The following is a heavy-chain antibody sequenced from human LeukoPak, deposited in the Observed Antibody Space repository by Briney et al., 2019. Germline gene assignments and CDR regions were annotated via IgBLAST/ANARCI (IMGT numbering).Heavy chain of an antibody. Sequence: GESLRLSCAASGFTFKKYWMNWVRQVPGKRLECLANIKEDGSETYYADSVKGRFTISRDNPKNLLFLQINSLRVEDTAVYYCARETPRRGETRDGYRWGQGTLVTVSS. D-gene: IGHD5-24*01. CDR2: IKEDGSET. J-gene: IGHJ4*02. CDR3: ARETPRRGETRDGYR. V-gene: IGHV3-7*01. CDR1: GFTFKKYW.